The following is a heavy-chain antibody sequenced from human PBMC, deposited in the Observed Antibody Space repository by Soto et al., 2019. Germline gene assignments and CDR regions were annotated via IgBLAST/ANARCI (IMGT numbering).Heavy chain of an antibody. D-gene: IGHD2-2*01. CDR3: ARSPPGSTSLEQDFDY. V-gene: IGHV4-39*01. Sequence: PSETLSLTCTVSGGSISSSSYYWGWIRQPPGEGLEWIGSIYYSGSTYYNPSLKSRVTISVDTSKNQFSLKLSSVTAAGTAVYYCARSPPGSTSLEQDFDYWGQGTLVTVSS. CDR2: IYYSGST. CDR1: GGSISSSSYY. J-gene: IGHJ4*02.